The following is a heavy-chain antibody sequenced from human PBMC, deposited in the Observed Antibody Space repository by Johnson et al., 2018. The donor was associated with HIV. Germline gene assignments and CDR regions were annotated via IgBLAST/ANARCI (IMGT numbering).Heavy chain of an antibody. V-gene: IGHV3-30*14. CDR3: ARDFSVSAFDI. CDR1: GFTFSSYA. Sequence: QVLLVESGGGVVQPGRFLRLSCAASGFTFSSYAMHWVRQAPGKGLEWVAVISYDGSNKYYADSVKGRFTISRDNSKNTLYLQMNSLRAEDTAVYYCARDFSVSAFDIWGQGTMATVSS. CDR2: ISYDGSNK. D-gene: IGHD3-10*01. J-gene: IGHJ3*02.